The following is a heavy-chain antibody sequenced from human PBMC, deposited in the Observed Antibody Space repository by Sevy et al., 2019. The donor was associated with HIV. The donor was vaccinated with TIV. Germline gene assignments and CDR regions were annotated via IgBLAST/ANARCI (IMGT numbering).Heavy chain of an antibody. D-gene: IGHD3-22*01. J-gene: IGHJ4*02. CDR3: ATSRSGYFDSSGYYIY. Sequence: GESLKISCKGSGYSFTSHWLGWVRHMPGKGLEWMGIIYPDDSDTKYSPSFQGQVTFSADKSIRPAYLQWSSLKASDTAMYYCATSRSGYFDSSGYYIYWGQGTLVTVSS. CDR2: IYPDDSDT. V-gene: IGHV5-51*01. CDR1: GYSFTSHW.